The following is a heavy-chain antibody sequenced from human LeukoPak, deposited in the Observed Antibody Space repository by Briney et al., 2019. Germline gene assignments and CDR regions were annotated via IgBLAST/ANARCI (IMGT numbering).Heavy chain of an antibody. CDR3: ARGYRYDSSGYYLDYYMDV. Sequence: GGSLRLSCAASGFTVSSNYMSWVRQAPGKGLEWVSVIYSGGSTYYADPVKGRFTISRDNSKNTLYLQMNSLRAEDTAVYYCARGYRYDSSGYYLDYYMDVWGKGTTVTVSS. CDR2: IYSGGST. V-gene: IGHV3-53*01. D-gene: IGHD3-22*01. CDR1: GFTVSSNY. J-gene: IGHJ6*03.